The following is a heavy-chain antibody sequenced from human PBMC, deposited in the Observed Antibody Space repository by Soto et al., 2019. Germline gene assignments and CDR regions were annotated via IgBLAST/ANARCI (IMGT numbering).Heavy chain of an antibody. J-gene: IGHJ6*03. CDR1: GFTFSSYA. D-gene: IGHD3-3*01. CDR2: ISGSGGST. Sequence: SLRLSCAASGFTFSSYAMSWVRQAPGKGLEWVSAISGSGGSTYYADSVKGRFTISRDNSKNTLYLQMNSLRAEDTAVYYCAKSPYDFWSGYGQNYYYYMDVWGKGTTVTVSS. V-gene: IGHV3-23*01. CDR3: AKSPYDFWSGYGQNYYYYMDV.